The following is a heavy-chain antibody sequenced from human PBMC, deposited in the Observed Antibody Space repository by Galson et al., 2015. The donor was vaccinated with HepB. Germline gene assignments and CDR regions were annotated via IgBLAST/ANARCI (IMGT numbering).Heavy chain of an antibody. CDR2: ISPGGTK. CDR1: GFSFMSHS. D-gene: IGHD2-21*01. Sequence: SLRLSCAASGFSFMSHSMNWVRHSPGKGLEWLAYISPGGTKYYADSSGGRFTISRENAKKSMDLHMSSLRGEDTAVYYCARNPASYDYYNMDVWGQGTTVTVSS. V-gene: IGHV3-48*01. J-gene: IGHJ6*02. CDR3: ARNPASYDYYNMDV.